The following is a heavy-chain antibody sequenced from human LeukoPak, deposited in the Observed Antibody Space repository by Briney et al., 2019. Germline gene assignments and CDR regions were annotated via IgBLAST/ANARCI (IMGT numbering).Heavy chain of an antibody. D-gene: IGHD6-13*01. CDR3: AKGRSGIAAAGLNY. CDR1: GFTFSSYG. CDR2: IRYDGSNK. J-gene: IGHJ4*02. Sequence: GGSLRLSCAASGFTFSSYGMHWVRQAPGKGLEWVAFIRYDGSNKYYADSVKGRFTISRDNSKNTLYLQMNSLRAEDTAVYYCAKGRSGIAAAGLNYWGQGTLVTVSS. V-gene: IGHV3-30*02.